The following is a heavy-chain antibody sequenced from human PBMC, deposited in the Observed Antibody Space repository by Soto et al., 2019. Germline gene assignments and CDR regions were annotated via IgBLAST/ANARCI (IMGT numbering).Heavy chain of an antibody. V-gene: IGHV3-30-3*01. Sequence: QVQLVESGGGEVQPGTSLRLSCAASGFTFSRSPMHWVRQAPGKGLDWVGLVSADGSSQHYADSVRGRFIISRDNFRSTVSLQMYRLRAEDTAVYYCARPVVAGTPDYWGQGTLVSVSS. D-gene: IGHD2-15*01. J-gene: IGHJ4*02. CDR1: GFTFSRSP. CDR2: VSADGSSQ. CDR3: ARPVVAGTPDY.